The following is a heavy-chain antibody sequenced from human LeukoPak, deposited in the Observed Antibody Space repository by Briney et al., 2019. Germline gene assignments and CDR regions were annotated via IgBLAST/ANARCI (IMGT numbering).Heavy chain of an antibody. Sequence: GGSLRLSCVASGFSLSTYDMYWVRQAPGKGLEYVSAITSNGGTTYYANSVKGRFTISRDNSKDTLYLQMGSLRAEDMAVYYCARGYCSSTSCTNDYWGQGTLVTVSS. D-gene: IGHD2-2*01. CDR3: ARGYCSSTSCTNDY. V-gene: IGHV3-64*01. J-gene: IGHJ4*02. CDR2: ITSNGGTT. CDR1: GFSLSTYD.